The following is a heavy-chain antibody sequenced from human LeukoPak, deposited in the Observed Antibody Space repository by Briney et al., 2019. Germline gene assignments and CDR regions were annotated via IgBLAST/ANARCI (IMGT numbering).Heavy chain of an antibody. V-gene: IGHV3-11*01. J-gene: IGHJ4*02. CDR1: GFTFSDYY. CDR3: ATHIAEATALHY. CDR2: ITSSGSTI. Sequence: GGSLRLSCAASGFTFSDYYMSWSRQAPGKGLEWISYITSSGSTIYYADSVKGRFTVSRDNAKNSLYLQMNTLRAEDTAVYYCATHIAEATALHYWGQGTLVTVSS. D-gene: IGHD6-13*01.